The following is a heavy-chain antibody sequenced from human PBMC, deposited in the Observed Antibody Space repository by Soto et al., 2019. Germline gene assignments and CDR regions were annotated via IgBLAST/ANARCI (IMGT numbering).Heavy chain of an antibody. CDR1: GFTFRSYT. V-gene: IGHV3-30-3*01. Sequence: QVQLVESGGGVVQPGRSLRLSCAASGFTFRSYTMHWVRQAPGKGLEWVAFISNDGVSESYADSVKGRFTISRDNSKNTLYLQMNSLRPEDTAVYYCATPYEVGDYYFDSWGQGTLVTVSS. J-gene: IGHJ4*02. D-gene: IGHD3-3*01. CDR2: ISNDGVSE. CDR3: ATPYEVGDYYFDS.